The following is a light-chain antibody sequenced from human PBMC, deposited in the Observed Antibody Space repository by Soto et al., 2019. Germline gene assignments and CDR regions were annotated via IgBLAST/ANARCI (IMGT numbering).Light chain of an antibody. CDR1: QSVSSD. Sequence: EIVLTQSPATLCVSPGERATLSCRASQSVSSDFAWYQQKPGQAPRLLIYGASTRATGIPARFSGSGSGTEFTLTISSLQSEDFAVYYCQQYNDWPPRTFGQGTKVDIK. CDR3: QQYNDWPPRT. V-gene: IGKV3-15*01. J-gene: IGKJ1*01. CDR2: GAS.